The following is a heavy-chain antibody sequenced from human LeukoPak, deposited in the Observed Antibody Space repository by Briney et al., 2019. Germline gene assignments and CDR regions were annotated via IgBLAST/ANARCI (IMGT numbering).Heavy chain of an antibody. Sequence: PGGSLRLSCAASGFIFSSYGMHWVRQAPGKGLEWVAFIRYDGSNKYYADSVKGRFTISRDNSKNTLYLQMNSLRAEDTAVYYCAKRGARAFDYWGQGTLVTVSS. J-gene: IGHJ4*02. CDR3: AKRGARAFDY. CDR1: GFIFSSYG. D-gene: IGHD3-10*01. CDR2: IRYDGSNK. V-gene: IGHV3-30*02.